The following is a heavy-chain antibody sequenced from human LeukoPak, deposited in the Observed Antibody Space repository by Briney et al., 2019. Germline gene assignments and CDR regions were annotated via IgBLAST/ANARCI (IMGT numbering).Heavy chain of an antibody. J-gene: IGHJ4*02. CDR2: ISYDGSNK. CDR1: GLTFSSYA. Sequence: GGSLRLSCAVSGLTFSSYAMHWVRQAPGKGLEWVAVISYDGSNKYYADSVKGRFTISRDNSKNTLYLQMNSLRAEDTAVYYCARRNVQDYFDYWGQGTLVTVSS. CDR3: ARRNVQDYFDY. D-gene: IGHD3-16*01. V-gene: IGHV3-30*04.